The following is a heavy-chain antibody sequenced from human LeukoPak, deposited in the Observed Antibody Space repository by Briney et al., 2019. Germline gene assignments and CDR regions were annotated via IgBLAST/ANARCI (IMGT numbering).Heavy chain of an antibody. CDR1: GFTFSSYA. CDR2: ISHDGSNK. Sequence: GGSLRLSCAASGFTFSSYAMHWVRQAPGKGLEWVAVISHDGSNKYYADSVKGRFTISRDNSKNTLYLQMNSLRAEDTAVYYCARDSSETGDYYMDVWGKRTTVTVSS. D-gene: IGHD3-22*01. CDR3: ARDSSETGDYYMDV. J-gene: IGHJ6*03. V-gene: IGHV3-30*04.